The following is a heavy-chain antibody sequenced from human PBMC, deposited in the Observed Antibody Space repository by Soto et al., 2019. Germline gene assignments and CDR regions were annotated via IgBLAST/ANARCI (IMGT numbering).Heavy chain of an antibody. CDR2: IKSKTDGGTT. CDR3: TTKRITIFGVVILPHY. CDR1: GFTFSNAW. J-gene: IGHJ4*02. D-gene: IGHD3-3*01. V-gene: IGHV3-15*01. Sequence: PGGSLRLSCAASGFTFSNAWMSWVRQAPGKGLEWVGRIKSKTDGGTTDYAAPVKGRFTISRDDSKNTLYLQMNSLKTEDTAVYYCTTKRITIFGVVILPHYWGQGTLVTVSS.